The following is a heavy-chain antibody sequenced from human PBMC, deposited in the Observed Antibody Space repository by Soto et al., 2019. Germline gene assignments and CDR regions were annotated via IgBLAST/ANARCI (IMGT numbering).Heavy chain of an antibody. CDR2: IYYSGST. Sequence: SETLSLTCTVSGGSISSYYWSWIRQPPGKGLEWIGYIYYSGSTNYNPSLKSRVTISVDTSKNQFSLKLSSVTAADTAVYYCARVERETYFDYWGQGTLVTVSS. J-gene: IGHJ4*02. D-gene: IGHD1-1*01. CDR3: ARVERETYFDY. CDR1: GGSISSYY. V-gene: IGHV4-59*01.